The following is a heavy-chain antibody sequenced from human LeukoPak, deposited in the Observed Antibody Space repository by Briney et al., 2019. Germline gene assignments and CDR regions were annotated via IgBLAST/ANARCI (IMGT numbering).Heavy chain of an antibody. CDR1: GFTFSSYA. V-gene: IGHV3-64*01. Sequence: PGGSLRLSCAASGFTFSSYAMHWVRQAPGKGLEYVSAISSNGGSTYYANSVKGRFTISRDNSKNTLYLQMNSLRAEDTAVYYCAKAPYGDYGWFDPWGQGTLVTVSS. D-gene: IGHD4-17*01. CDR3: AKAPYGDYGWFDP. J-gene: IGHJ5*02. CDR2: ISSNGGST.